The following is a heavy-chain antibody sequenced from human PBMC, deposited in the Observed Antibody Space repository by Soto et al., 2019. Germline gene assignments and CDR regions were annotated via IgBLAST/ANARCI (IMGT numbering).Heavy chain of an antibody. Sequence: GGSLRLSCAASGFTFSSYAMSWVRQAPGKGLEWVSSIHGSGSTYYADSVKGRFTISRDSSKNTLHLQMNSLRVDDTAVYYCARRVVVPAASRGPYYYYYYMDVWGKGTTVTVSS. CDR3: ARRVVVPAASRGPYYYYYYMDV. V-gene: IGHV3-23*01. CDR2: IHGSGST. J-gene: IGHJ6*03. CDR1: GFTFSSYA. D-gene: IGHD2-2*01.